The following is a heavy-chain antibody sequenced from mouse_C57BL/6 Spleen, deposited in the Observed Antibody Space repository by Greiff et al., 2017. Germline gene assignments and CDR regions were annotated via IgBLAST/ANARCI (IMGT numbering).Heavy chain of an antibody. J-gene: IGHJ2*01. D-gene: IGHD1-1*01. V-gene: IGHV2-3*01. Sequence: VMLVESGPGLVAPSQSLSITCTVSGFSLTSYGVSWVRQPPGKGLEWLGVIWGDGSTNYHSALISRLSISKDNSKSQVFLKLNSLQTDDTATYYCARITTVVATNYFDYWGQGTTLTVSS. CDR1: GFSLTSYG. CDR2: IWGDGST. CDR3: ARITTVVATNYFDY.